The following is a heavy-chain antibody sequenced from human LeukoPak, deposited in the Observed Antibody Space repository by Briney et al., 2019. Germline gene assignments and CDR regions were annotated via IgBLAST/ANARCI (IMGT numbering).Heavy chain of an antibody. CDR2: IYYSGST. CDR1: GGSISSYY. Sequence: SETLSLTCTVSGGSISSYYWSWIRQPPGKGLEWIGYIYYSGSTNYNPSLKSRVTISVDTSKNQFSLKLSSVTAADTAVYYCTRFLTYYDILTGRTHAFDIWGQGTMVTVSS. J-gene: IGHJ3*02. D-gene: IGHD3-9*01. CDR3: TRFLTYYDILTGRTHAFDI. V-gene: IGHV4-59*01.